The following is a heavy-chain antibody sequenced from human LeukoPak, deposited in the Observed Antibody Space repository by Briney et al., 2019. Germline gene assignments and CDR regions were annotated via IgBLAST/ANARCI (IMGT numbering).Heavy chain of an antibody. CDR3: AREGSRSAAPLYDF. Sequence: SETLSLTCTISGDSLNYNDYYWGWVRQPPGKGLEWIGSVHFSGNTYNNPSLKTRITISVDTSKNQFSLKVTSMTAADTAVYFCAREGSRSAAPLYDFWGQGTLVTVSS. J-gene: IGHJ4*02. D-gene: IGHD6-25*01. CDR1: GDSLNYNDYY. V-gene: IGHV4-39*07. CDR2: VHFSGNT.